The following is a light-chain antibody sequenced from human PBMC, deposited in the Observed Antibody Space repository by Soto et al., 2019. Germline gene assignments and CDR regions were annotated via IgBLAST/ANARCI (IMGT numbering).Light chain of an antibody. CDR1: QSVLYSSNNKNY. J-gene: IGKJ1*01. V-gene: IGKV4-1*01. CDR3: QQYYSNPWT. CDR2: WAS. Sequence: DFVMTQSPDSLPVSLGERATINCKSSQSVLYSSNNKNYLAWYQQKPGQPPKLLIYWASTRESGVPDRFSGSGSGTDFTLTSSSLQAEDVAFYFCQQYYSNPWTFGQGTKVEIK.